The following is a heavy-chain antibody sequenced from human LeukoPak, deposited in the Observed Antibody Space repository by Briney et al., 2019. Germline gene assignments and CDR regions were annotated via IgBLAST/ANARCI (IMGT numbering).Heavy chain of an antibody. CDR1: GFTFSSYA. Sequence: GGSLRLSCAASGFTFSSYAMNWVRQAPGKGLEWVSYISSSSSTIYYADSVKGRFTISRDNAKNSLYLQMNSLRAEDTAVYYCARKGSGSYLKGFDYWGQGTLVTVSS. CDR2: ISSSSSTI. V-gene: IGHV3-48*04. D-gene: IGHD3-10*01. J-gene: IGHJ4*02. CDR3: ARKGSGSYLKGFDY.